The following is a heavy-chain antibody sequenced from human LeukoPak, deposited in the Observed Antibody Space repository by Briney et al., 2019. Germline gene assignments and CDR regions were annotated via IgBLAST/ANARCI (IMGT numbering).Heavy chain of an antibody. J-gene: IGHJ4*02. D-gene: IGHD3-3*01. CDR3: ATQGLEVLRFLEWLTTPAGY. CDR1: GFTFSSYS. Sequence: GGSLRLSCAASGFTFSSYSMNWVRQAPGKGLEWVSSISSSSSYIYYAGSVKGRFTISRDNAKNSLYLQMNSLRAEDTAVYYCATQGLEVLRFLEWLTTPAGYWGQGTLVTVSS. V-gene: IGHV3-21*01. CDR2: ISSSSSYI.